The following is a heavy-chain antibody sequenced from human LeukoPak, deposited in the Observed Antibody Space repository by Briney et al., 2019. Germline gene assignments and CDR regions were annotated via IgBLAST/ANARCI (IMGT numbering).Heavy chain of an antibody. CDR3: ARIPSGYYYYGMDV. CDR2: IYYSGST. J-gene: IGHJ6*02. Sequence: SETLSLTCTVSGGSISSYYWSWIRQPPGKGLEWMGYIYYSGSTNYNPSLKSRVTISVDTSKNQFSLKLSSVTAADTAVYYCARIPSGYYYYGMDVWGQGTTVTVS. D-gene: IGHD3-10*01. V-gene: IGHV4-59*08. CDR1: GGSISSYY.